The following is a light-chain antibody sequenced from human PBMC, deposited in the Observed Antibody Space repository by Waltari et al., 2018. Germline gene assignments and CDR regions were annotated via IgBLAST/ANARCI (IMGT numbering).Light chain of an antibody. CDR2: DVS. CDR1: SSDVGAYNY. V-gene: IGLV2-14*03. CDR3: SSYISSSTLEV. Sequence: QSALTQPASVSGSPGQSITISCTGTSSDVGAYNYVSWYQQHPGKAPKLMIFDVSNRPSGVSKRFSGSKSGNTASLTISGLQAEDEADYYCSSYISSSTLEVFGGGTSLTVL. J-gene: IGLJ2*01.